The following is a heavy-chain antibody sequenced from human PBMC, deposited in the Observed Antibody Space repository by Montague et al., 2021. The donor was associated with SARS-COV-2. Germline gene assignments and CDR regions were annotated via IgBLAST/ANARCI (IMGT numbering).Heavy chain of an antibody. V-gene: IGHV4-59*01. CDR3: ARGFDY. CDR2: IYYSGST. Sequence: SETLSLTCTVSGGSISSYYWSWIRQPPGKGLEWIGYIYYSGSTNHNPSLKSRVTISVDTSKNQFSLKLSSVTAADTAVYYCARGFDYWGQGTLVTVSS. J-gene: IGHJ4*02. CDR1: GGSISSYY.